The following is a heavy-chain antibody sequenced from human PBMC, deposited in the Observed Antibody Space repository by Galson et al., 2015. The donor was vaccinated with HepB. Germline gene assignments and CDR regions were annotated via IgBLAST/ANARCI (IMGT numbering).Heavy chain of an antibody. CDR2: IAYGDTT. CDR1: GGTIRGNRYY. V-gene: IGHV4-39*01. Sequence: SETLSLTCTVSGGTIRGNRYYWGWIRQPPGTGLDWIGTIAYGDTTYYNPSLKSRVTISVDTSKNQFSLKLTSVTAADTSVYYCVRRPVVTPQGDFWGQGTLVTVFS. J-gene: IGHJ4*02. D-gene: IGHD2-21*02. CDR3: VRRPVVTPQGDF.